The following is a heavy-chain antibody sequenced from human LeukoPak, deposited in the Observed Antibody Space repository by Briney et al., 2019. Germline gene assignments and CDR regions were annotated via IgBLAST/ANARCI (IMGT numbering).Heavy chain of an antibody. V-gene: IGHV3-20*04. CDR3: ARETSTVIAAPGY. CDR2: INWNGGST. CDR1: GFTFDDYG. Sequence: GGSLRLSCAASGFTFDDYGMSWVRQAPGKGLQWVSGINWNGGSTGYADSVKGRFTISRDNAKNSLYVQMNSLRAEDTAFYYCARETSTVIAAPGYWGQGTLVTVSS. D-gene: IGHD6-13*01. J-gene: IGHJ4*02.